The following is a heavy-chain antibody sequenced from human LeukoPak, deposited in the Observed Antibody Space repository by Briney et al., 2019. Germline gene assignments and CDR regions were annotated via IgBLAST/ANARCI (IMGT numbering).Heavy chain of an antibody. CDR2: MNPNSGDT. J-gene: IGHJ4*02. Sequence: ASVKVPCKASGYTFTSYDINWVRQATGQGLEWMGWMNPNSGDTGYVQKFQGRVTMTRDTSISTAYMELSSLRSEDTAVYYCARGGFGSGSYSDYWGQGTLVTVSS. D-gene: IGHD3-10*01. CDR3: ARGGFGSGSYSDY. CDR1: GYTFTSYD. V-gene: IGHV1-8*01.